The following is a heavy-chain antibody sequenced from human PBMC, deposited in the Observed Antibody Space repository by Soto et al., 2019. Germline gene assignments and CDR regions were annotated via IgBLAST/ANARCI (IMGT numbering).Heavy chain of an antibody. Sequence: PSETLSLTCTVSGGSISSYYWSWIRQPPGKGLEWIGYIYYSGSTNYNPSLKSRLTISVDTSKNQFSLKLSSVTAADTAVYYCARNILGGTTDYWGPGTLVTVSS. J-gene: IGHJ4*02. CDR3: ARNILGGTTDY. CDR2: IYYSGST. D-gene: IGHD1-7*01. CDR1: GGSISSYY. V-gene: IGHV4-59*08.